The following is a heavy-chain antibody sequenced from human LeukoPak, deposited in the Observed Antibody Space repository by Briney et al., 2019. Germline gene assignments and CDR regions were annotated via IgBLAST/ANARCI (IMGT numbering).Heavy chain of an antibody. Sequence: SETLSLTCIVSGRSISSYYWSWIRQPPGKGLEWIGYIYYSGNTNYNPSLKSRVTISIDTSKNQFSLKLSSVTAADTAVYHCARVGDGNFDYWGQGTLVTVSS. CDR3: ARVGDGNFDY. D-gene: IGHD3-10*01. V-gene: IGHV4-59*01. J-gene: IGHJ4*02. CDR1: GRSISSYY. CDR2: IYYSGNT.